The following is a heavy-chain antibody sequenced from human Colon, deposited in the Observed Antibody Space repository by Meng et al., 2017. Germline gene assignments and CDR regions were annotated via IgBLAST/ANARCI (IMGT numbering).Heavy chain of an antibody. D-gene: IGHD3-9*01. J-gene: IGHJ5*02. CDR2: FHFTGST. Sequence: QLQVPESGPGLPKPSETLSLPCTVSGWSMSSGTNSWGWIRQPPGKGLEWIGTFHFTGSTYYNPSLESRVTISPDTAKNQFSLKLTSVTAADTAVYYCARQPTGYPNWFDPWGQGILVTVSS. V-gene: IGHV4-39*07. CDR3: ARQPTGYPNWFDP. CDR1: GWSMSSGTNS.